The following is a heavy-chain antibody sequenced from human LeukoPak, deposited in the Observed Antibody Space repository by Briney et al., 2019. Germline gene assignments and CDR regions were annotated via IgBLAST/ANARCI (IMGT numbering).Heavy chain of an antibody. Sequence: PGGSLRLSCEASGFIFNTYWIHWVRQAPGKGLVWVSRVNEDGSETNYADSVKGRLTISRDHAKNKVYLEMNSLRAEDTAVYYCARAKPADFDLWGRGTLLTVSS. CDR1: GFIFNTYW. V-gene: IGHV3-74*01. J-gene: IGHJ2*01. CDR3: ARAKPADFDL. CDR2: VNEDGSET.